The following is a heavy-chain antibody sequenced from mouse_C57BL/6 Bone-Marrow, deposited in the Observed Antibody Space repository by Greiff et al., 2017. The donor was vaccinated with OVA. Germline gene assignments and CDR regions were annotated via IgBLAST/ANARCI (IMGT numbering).Heavy chain of an antibody. J-gene: IGHJ4*01. CDR1: GFTFSDYG. D-gene: IGHD1-1*01. Sequence: EVHLVESGGGLVKPGGSLKLSCAASGFTFSDYGMHWVRQAPEQGLEWVAYISSGSSTIYYADTVKGRFTISRDNAKNTLFLQMTSLRSEDTAMYYCARNCSSEAMDYWGQGTSVTVSS. CDR3: ARNCSSEAMDY. CDR2: ISSGSSTI. V-gene: IGHV5-17*01.